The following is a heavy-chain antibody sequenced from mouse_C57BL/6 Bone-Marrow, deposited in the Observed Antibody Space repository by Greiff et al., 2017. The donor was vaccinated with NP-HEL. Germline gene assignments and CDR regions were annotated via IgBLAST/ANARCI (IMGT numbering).Heavy chain of an antibody. V-gene: IGHV5-6*01. Sequence: EVQRVESGGDLVKPGGSLKLSCAASGFTFSSYGMSWVRQTTDKRLEWVATISSGGSYTYYPDSVKGRFTISRDTAKNTLYLQMSSLKSEDTAMYYCARHYYSNYFDYWGQGTTLTVSA. J-gene: IGHJ2*01. D-gene: IGHD2-5*01. CDR3: ARHYYSNYFDY. CDR1: GFTFSSYG. CDR2: ISSGGSYT.